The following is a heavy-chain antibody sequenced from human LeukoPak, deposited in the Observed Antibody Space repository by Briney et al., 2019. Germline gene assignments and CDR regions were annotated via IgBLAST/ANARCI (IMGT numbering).Heavy chain of an antibody. CDR1: GYTLTELS. CDR2: FDPEDGET. CDR3: ATDISLSSGYVY. V-gene: IGHV1-24*01. J-gene: IGHJ4*02. Sequence: ASVKASCKVSGYTLTELSMHWVRQAPGKGLEWMGGFDPEDGETIYAQKFQGRVTMTEDTSTDTAYMELSSLRSEDTAVYYCATDISLSSGYVYWGQGTLVTVSS. D-gene: IGHD3-22*01.